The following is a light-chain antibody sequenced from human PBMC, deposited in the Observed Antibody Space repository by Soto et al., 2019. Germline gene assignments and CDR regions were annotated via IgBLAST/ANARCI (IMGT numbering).Light chain of an antibody. CDR1: QSVSSN. CDR3: QQYNNWPPYT. J-gene: IGKJ2*01. Sequence: EIVMTQSPATLSVSPGERATLSCRASQSVSSNLAWYQQKPGQAPRLLIYGASTRATAIPARFSGSGSATEFTLTISSLQSEDFAVYYCQQYNNWPPYTFGQGTKLEIK. CDR2: GAS. V-gene: IGKV3-15*01.